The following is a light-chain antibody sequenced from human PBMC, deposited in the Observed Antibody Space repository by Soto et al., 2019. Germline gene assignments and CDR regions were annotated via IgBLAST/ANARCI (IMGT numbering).Light chain of an antibody. J-gene: IGKJ5*01. Sequence: EIVLTQSPTTLTLSLRERAILXXRDSQSVSTFLAWFQQKPGQTPRLIXYNSSNRTTGIPARFSGSGSGTDFTLTISSLEPEAFAVYYYQQRGAWPPITFGQGTRLEIK. CDR3: QQRGAWPPIT. V-gene: IGKV3-11*01. CDR1: QSVSTF. CDR2: NSS.